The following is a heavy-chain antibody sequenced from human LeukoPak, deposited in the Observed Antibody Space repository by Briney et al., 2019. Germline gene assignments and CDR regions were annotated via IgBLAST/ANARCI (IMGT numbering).Heavy chain of an antibody. J-gene: IGHJ5*02. Sequence: SETLSLTCTVSGGSISSSSYYWGWIRQPPGKGLEWIGSIYYSGSTYYYPSLKSRVTISVDTSKNQFSLKLSSVTAADTAVYYCARHLSDSSGWLGQGVYNWFDPWGLGTLVTVSS. V-gene: IGHV4-39*01. CDR3: ARHLSDSSGWLGQGVYNWFDP. D-gene: IGHD6-19*01. CDR1: GGSISSSSYY. CDR2: IYYSGST.